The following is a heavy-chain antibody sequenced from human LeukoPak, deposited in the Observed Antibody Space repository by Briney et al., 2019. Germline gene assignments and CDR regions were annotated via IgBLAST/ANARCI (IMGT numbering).Heavy chain of an antibody. D-gene: IGHD3-10*01. CDR3: AKDSYGSVRSGYFDY. Sequence: PGGSLRLSCAASGFTFDDYAMHWVRQAPGKGPEWVSGISWNSGSIGYADSVKGRFTISRDNARNSLYLQMNSLRAEDTALYYCAKDSYGSVRSGYFDYWGQGTLVTVSS. J-gene: IGHJ4*02. CDR1: GFTFDDYA. CDR2: ISWNSGSI. V-gene: IGHV3-9*01.